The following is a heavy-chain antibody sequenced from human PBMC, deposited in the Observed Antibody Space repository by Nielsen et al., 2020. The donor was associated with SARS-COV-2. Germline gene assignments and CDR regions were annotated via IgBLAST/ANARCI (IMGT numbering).Heavy chain of an antibody. CDR1: GGSFSGYY. V-gene: IGHV4-34*01. CDR2: INHSGST. Sequence: SETLSLTCAVYGGSFSGYYWSWIRQPPGKGLEWIGEINHSGSTNYNPSLKRRVTISVDTSKNQFSLKLSSVTAADTAVYYCARGNPYSYGPYYFDYWGQGTLVTVSS. D-gene: IGHD5-18*01. J-gene: IGHJ4*02. CDR3: ARGNPYSYGPYYFDY.